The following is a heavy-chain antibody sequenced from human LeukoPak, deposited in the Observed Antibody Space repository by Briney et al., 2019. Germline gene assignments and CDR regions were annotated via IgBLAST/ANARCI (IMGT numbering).Heavy chain of an antibody. V-gene: IGHV3-21*01. J-gene: IGHJ4*02. CDR3: ARGKEEYSSSPEPYDY. CDR1: GFTFSSYS. Sequence: GGSLRLSCAASGFTFSSYSMNWVRQAPGEGLEWASSISSSSSYIYYADSVKGRFTISRDNAKNSLYLQMNSLRAEDTAVYYCARGKEEYSSSPEPYDYWGQGTLVTVSS. D-gene: IGHD6-6*01. CDR2: ISSSSSYI.